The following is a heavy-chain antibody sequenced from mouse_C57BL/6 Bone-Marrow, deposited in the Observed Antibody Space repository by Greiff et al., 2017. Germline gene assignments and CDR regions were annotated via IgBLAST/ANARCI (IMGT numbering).Heavy chain of an antibody. V-gene: IGHV1-81*01. CDR2: IYPRSGNT. J-gene: IGHJ4*01. Sequence: VKLVESGAELVRPGTSVKLSCKASGYTFTSYGISWVKQRTGQGLEWIGEIYPRSGNTYYNEKFKGKATLTADKSSSTAYMELRSLTSEDSAVYFCAREGMGLRLYAMDYWGQGTSVTVSS. D-gene: IGHD1-1*01. CDR1: GYTFTSYG. CDR3: AREGMGLRLYAMDY.